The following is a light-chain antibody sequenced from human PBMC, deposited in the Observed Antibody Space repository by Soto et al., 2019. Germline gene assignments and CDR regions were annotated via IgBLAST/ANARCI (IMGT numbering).Light chain of an antibody. CDR2: KNS. CDR3: ATWDDSLSAPVV. CDR1: GSNIGSNF. V-gene: IGLV1-47*01. Sequence: QSVLTQPPSASGTPGQRVTISCSGSGSNIGSNFVYWYQQLPGTAPKLLIYKNSQRPSGVPDRFFGSKSGTSASPAIAGLRSEDEADYYCATWDDSLSAPVVFGGGTQLTVL. J-gene: IGLJ7*01.